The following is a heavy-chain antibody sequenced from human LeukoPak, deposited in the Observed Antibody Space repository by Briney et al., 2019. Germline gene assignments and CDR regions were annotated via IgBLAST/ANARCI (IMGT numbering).Heavy chain of an antibody. CDR1: GFTFSSYA. J-gene: IGHJ5*02. V-gene: IGHV3-30*04. D-gene: IGHD2-15*01. CDR3: ATLGVVAATSSWFDP. Sequence: SGGSLRLSCAASGFTFSSYAMHWVRQAPGKGLEWVAVISYDGSNKYYADSVKGRFTISRDNSKNTLYLQMNSLRAEDTAVYYCATLGVVAATSSWFDPWGQGTLVTVSS. CDR2: ISYDGSNK.